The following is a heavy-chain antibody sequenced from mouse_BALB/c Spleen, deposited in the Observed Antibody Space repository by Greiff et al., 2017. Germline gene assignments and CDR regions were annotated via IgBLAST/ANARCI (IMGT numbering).Heavy chain of an antibody. CDR2: IDTSDSYT. CDR3: ARWGHFDY. J-gene: IGHJ2*01. CDR1: GYTFTDYW. Sequence: QVQLKQPGAELVMPGASVKMSCKASGYTFTDYWMHWVKQRPGQGLEWIGAIDTSDSYTSYNQKFKGKATLTVDESSSTAYMQLSSLTSEDSAVYYCARWGHFDYWGQGTTLTVSS. V-gene: IGHV1-69*01.